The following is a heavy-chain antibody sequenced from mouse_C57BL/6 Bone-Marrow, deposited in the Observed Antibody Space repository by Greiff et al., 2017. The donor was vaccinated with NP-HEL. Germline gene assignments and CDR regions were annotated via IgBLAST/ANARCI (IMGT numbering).Heavy chain of an antibody. Sequence: QVQLQRSGAELARPGASVKLSCKASGYTFTSYGISWVKQRTGQGLEWIGEIYPRSGNTYYNEKFKGKATLTADKSSSTAYMELRSLTSEDSAVYFCARWTYDYAMGYWGEGTSVTVSS. J-gene: IGHJ4*01. CDR2: IYPRSGNT. CDR3: ARWTYDYAMGY. CDR1: GYTFTSYG. D-gene: IGHD6-5*01. V-gene: IGHV1-81*01.